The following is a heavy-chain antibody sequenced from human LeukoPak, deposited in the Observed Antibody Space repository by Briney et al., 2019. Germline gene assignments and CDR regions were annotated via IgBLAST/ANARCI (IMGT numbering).Heavy chain of an antibody. D-gene: IGHD1-14*01. CDR3: ARAEAEPYYYYGMDV. Sequence: GGSLRLSCAASGFTFSSYAMHWVRKAPGKGLEYVSAISSNGGSTYYANSVKGRFTISRDNSKNTLYLQMGSLRAEDMAVYHCARAEAEPYYYYGMDVWGQGTTVTVSS. V-gene: IGHV3-64*01. CDR1: GFTFSSYA. J-gene: IGHJ6*02. CDR2: ISSNGGST.